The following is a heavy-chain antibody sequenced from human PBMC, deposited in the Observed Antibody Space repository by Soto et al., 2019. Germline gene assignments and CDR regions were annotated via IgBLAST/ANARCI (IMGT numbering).Heavy chain of an antibody. J-gene: IGHJ4*02. Sequence: QVQLVQSGAEVKKPGASVKVSCKASGYTFTSYGISWVRQAPGQGLEWRGWISAYNGKTNYAQKLQSRVTMTTDTSTSSSYMELRSQRSDYTAVYYCEGGCFGEFVYSFAYWGQVTLVTVSS. CDR2: ISAYNGKT. CDR3: EGGCFGEFVYSFAY. D-gene: IGHD3-10*01. V-gene: IGHV1-18*01. CDR1: GYTFTSYG.